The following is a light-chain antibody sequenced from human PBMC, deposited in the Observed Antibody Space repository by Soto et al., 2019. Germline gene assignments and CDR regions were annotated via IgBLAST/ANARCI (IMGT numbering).Light chain of an antibody. CDR2: AAS. V-gene: IGKV1-39*01. CDR1: QSISSY. J-gene: IGKJ2*01. Sequence: DIQMTQSPSSLSASVGDRVTITCRASQSISSYLYWYQQKPGKAPKLLIYAASSLQSGVPSRFSGSGSVTDFTLTFSSLQPEDFATYYCQQSYSTPYTCGQGTKLEIK. CDR3: QQSYSTPYT.